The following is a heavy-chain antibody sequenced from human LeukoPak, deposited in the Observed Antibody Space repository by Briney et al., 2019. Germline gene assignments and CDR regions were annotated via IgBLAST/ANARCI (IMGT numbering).Heavy chain of an antibody. CDR1: GGSISSYY. D-gene: IGHD6-19*01. CDR2: IYYSGST. J-gene: IGHJ4*02. Sequence: SETLSLTCTVSGGSISSYYWSWIRQPPGKGLEWIGYIYYSGSTNYNPSLKSRVTISVDTSKNQFSLKLSSVTAADTAVYYCASKDPPFGYSSGPLWGQGTLVTVSS. V-gene: IGHV4-59*01. CDR3: ASKDPPFGYSSGPL.